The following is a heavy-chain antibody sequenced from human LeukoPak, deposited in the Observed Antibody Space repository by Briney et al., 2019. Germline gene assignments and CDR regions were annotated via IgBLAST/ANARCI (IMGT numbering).Heavy chain of an antibody. CDR1: GGSISSPNW. CDR3: ATYYESSGYRFDY. J-gene: IGHJ4*02. V-gene: IGHV4-4*02. CDR2: ILHSGST. D-gene: IGHD3-22*01. Sequence: PSETLSLTCAVSGGSISSPNWWSWVRQPPGKGLEWIGEILHSGSTNYNPSLKSRVNMSVDKSKNQSSLRLSSVTAADTAVYYCATYYESSGYRFDYWGRGALVTVSS.